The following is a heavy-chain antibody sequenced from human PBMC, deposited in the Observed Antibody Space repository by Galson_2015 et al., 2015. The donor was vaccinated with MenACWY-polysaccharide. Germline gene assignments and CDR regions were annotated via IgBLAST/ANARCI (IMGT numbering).Heavy chain of an antibody. CDR2: ISDSGSAI. V-gene: IGHV3-11*01. D-gene: IGHD3-10*01. CDR3: ARDPRGARSSYFDN. CDR1: GFTFSTYA. Sequence: SLRLSCAASGFTFSTYAMSWVRQAPGKGLEWVSYISDSGSAIYFADSVKGRFIISRDNAKNSLYLQMNSLRAEDTAVYFCARDPRGARSSYFDNWGQGILVTVSS. J-gene: IGHJ4*02.